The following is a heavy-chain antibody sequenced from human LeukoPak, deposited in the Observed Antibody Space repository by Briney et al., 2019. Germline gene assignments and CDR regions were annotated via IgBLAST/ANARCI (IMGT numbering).Heavy chain of an antibody. Sequence: GGSLRLSCAASGFTFDDYAMHWVRQAPGKGLEWVSGISWNSGSIGYADSVKGRFTISRDNAKNSLYLQMNSLRAEDTAVYYCAREGDYGTLDFDYWGQGTWSPSPQ. CDR1: GFTFDDYA. CDR3: AREGDYGTLDFDY. CDR2: ISWNSGSI. V-gene: IGHV3-9*01. D-gene: IGHD4-17*01. J-gene: IGHJ4*02.